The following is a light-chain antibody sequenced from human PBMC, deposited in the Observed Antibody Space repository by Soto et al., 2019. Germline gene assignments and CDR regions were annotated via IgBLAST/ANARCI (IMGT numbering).Light chain of an antibody. J-gene: IGLJ1*01. Sequence: QSVLTQPPSVSGSPGQSVTISCTGTSSDVGGYNFVSWYQHHPGKAPKLIIYNVIQRPSGVPDRFSASKSDNTASLTISGLQAEDEADYYCCSYAGSYTYVFGTGTKVNVL. CDR1: SSDVGGYNF. CDR3: CSYAGSYTYV. V-gene: IGLV2-11*01. CDR2: NVI.